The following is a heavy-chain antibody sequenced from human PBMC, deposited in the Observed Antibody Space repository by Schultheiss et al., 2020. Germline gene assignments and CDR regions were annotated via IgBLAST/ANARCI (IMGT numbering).Heavy chain of an antibody. CDR3: ARGGTGGYYFDY. D-gene: IGHD3-10*01. J-gene: IGHJ4*02. CDR2: IYYSGST. Sequence: SETLSLTCTVSGGSISSYYWSWIRQPPGKGLEWIGYIYYSGSTNYNPSLKSRVTISVDTSKNQFSLKLSSVTAADTAVYYCARGGTGGYYFDYWGQGTLVTVS. V-gene: IGHV4-59*01. CDR1: GGSISSYY.